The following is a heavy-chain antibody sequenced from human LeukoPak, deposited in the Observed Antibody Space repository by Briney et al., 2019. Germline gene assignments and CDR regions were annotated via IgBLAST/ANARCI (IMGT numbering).Heavy chain of an antibody. CDR1: GYTFVNYG. CDR3: ARSPIARVASTTPYYMDV. D-gene: IGHD5-12*01. Sequence: AASVKVSCKASGYTFVNYGISWVRQAPGQGLEWVGWISAYNGNTYYAQKLQGRVTITTDTSTSTVYMELRSLRSEDTALYYCARSPIARVASTTPYYMDVWGKGTTVTISS. CDR2: ISAYNGNT. V-gene: IGHV1-18*01. J-gene: IGHJ6*03.